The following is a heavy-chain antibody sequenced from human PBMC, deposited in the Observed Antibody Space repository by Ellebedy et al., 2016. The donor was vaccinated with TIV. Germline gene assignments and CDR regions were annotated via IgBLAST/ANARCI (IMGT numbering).Heavy chain of an antibody. Sequence: GESLKISXAASGFTFSSYWMSWVRQAPGKGLEWVSVIYSGDRTEYADSVKGRFTISRDNSKNTLYLQMNSLRAEDTAVYYCAKDGPQRSFQDWGQGTLVTVSS. CDR2: IYSGDRT. CDR1: GFTFSSYW. CDR3: AKDGPQRSFQD. D-gene: IGHD1-1*01. V-gene: IGHV3-53*01. J-gene: IGHJ1*01.